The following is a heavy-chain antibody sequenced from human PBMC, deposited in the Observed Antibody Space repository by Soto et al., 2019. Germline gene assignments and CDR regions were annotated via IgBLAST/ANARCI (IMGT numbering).Heavy chain of an antibody. D-gene: IGHD6-19*01. CDR3: ARISIAVAEYTQREPVTYDY. CDR1: GYTFTSYA. Sequence: ASVKVSCKASGYTFTSYAMHWVRQAPGQRLEWMGWINAGNGNTKYSQKFQGRVTITRDTSASTAYMELSSLRSEDTAVYYCARISIAVAEYTQREPVTYDYWGQGTQVTVSS. V-gene: IGHV1-3*01. CDR2: INAGNGNT. J-gene: IGHJ4*02.